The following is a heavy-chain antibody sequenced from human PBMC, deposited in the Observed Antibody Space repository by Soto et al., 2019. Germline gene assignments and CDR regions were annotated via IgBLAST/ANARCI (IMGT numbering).Heavy chain of an antibody. J-gene: IGHJ4*02. Sequence: PGGSLRLSCAASGFTFSSFVLHWVRQAPGKGLEWVSLISSDGNKIYYADSVKGRFTISRDNSQNTLYLQMNSLTGEDTAVYYCARDRDVYNRACIDSWGQGTLVTVSS. CDR1: GFTFSSFV. D-gene: IGHD1-1*01. CDR3: ARDRDVYNRACIDS. CDR2: ISSDGNKI. V-gene: IGHV3-30-3*01.